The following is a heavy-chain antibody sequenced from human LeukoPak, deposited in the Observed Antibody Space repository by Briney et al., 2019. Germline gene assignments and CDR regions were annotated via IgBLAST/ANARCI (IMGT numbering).Heavy chain of an antibody. V-gene: IGHV3-11*01. Sequence: GGSLRLSCAASGFTFGDYYMSWIRQAPGKGLGWVSYISSSGSTIYYADSVKGRFTISWDNAKNSLYLQMNSLRAEDTAVYYCARERLGELSSRPFDYWGQGTLVTVSS. J-gene: IGHJ4*02. CDR1: GFTFGDYY. CDR2: ISSSGSTI. CDR3: ARERLGELSSRPFDY. D-gene: IGHD3-16*02.